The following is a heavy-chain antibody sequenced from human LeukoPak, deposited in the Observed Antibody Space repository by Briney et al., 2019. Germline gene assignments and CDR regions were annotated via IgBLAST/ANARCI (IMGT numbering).Heavy chain of an antibody. CDR3: AKDSAAAAGSGSYFDY. V-gene: IGHV3-21*01. J-gene: IGHJ4*02. CDR2: ISISSSYI. D-gene: IGHD6-13*01. CDR1: GFTFSRYS. Sequence: GGSLRLSCAASGFTFSRYSMNWVRQAPGKGLEWVSSISISSSYIYYADSVKGRFTMSRDSAKNSLYLQVNSLRAEDTAVYYCAKDSAAAAGSGSYFDYWGQGTLVTVSS.